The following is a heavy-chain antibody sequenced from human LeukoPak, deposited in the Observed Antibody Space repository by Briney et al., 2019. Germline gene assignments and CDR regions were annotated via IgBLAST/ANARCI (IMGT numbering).Heavy chain of an antibody. CDR3: AKDVSNFMGASYA. Sequence: GGSLRLSCAASGFAFSSDAMTWVRQTPGKGLEWVSTIDISGDRTKYADSVKGRFTISRDNSKNTLYLQVNSLRVEDTAVYYCAKDVSNFMGASYAFGQGTMVTASS. CDR1: GFAFSSDA. J-gene: IGHJ3*01. V-gene: IGHV3-23*01. CDR2: IDISGDRT. D-gene: IGHD5-24*01.